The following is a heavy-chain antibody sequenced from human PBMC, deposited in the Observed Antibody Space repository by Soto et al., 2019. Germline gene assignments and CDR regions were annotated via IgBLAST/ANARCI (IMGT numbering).Heavy chain of an antibody. J-gene: IGHJ6*02. D-gene: IGHD4-17*01. CDR2: ISGSGGST. CDR3: AKDNPVKTALDYYYYGMDV. Sequence: QPGGSLRLSCAASGFTFSSYAMTWVRQAPGKGLEWVSAISGSGGSTYYADSVKGRFTISRDNSKNTLYLQMNSLRAEDTAVYYCAKDNPVKTALDYYYYGMDVWGQGTTVTVSS. V-gene: IGHV3-23*01. CDR1: GFTFSSYA.